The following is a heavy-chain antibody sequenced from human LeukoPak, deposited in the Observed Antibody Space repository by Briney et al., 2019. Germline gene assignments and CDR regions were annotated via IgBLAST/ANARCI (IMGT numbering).Heavy chain of an antibody. CDR2: ISPRGNI. CDR3: ARTKLRYFDWLPEYYMDV. J-gene: IGHJ6*03. V-gene: IGHV4-34*01. D-gene: IGHD3-9*01. CDR1: GGSFSDYC. Sequence: AETLSLTCAVFGGSFSDYCWSWTRQPPGKGLEWIGDISPRGNINYNPSLKSRVTISVDTSKNQFSLKLSSVTAADTAVYYCARTKLRYFDWLPEYYMDVWGKGTTVTISS.